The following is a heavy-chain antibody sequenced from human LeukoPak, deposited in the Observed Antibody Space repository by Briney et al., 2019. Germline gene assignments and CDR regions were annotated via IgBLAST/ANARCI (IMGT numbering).Heavy chain of an antibody. CDR3: ARANGLDWGIDY. CDR1: GGSISSGDYY. D-gene: IGHD3-9*01. J-gene: IGHJ4*02. Sequence: PSQTLSLTCTVSGGSISSGDYYWSWIRQPPGKGLEWIGYIYYSGSTYYNPPLKSRVTISVDTSKNQFSLKLSSVTAADTAVYYCARANGLDWGIDYWGQGTLVTVSS. V-gene: IGHV4-30-4*08. CDR2: IYYSGST.